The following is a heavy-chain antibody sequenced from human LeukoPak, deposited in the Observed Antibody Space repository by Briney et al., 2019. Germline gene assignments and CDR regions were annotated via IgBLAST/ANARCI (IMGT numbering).Heavy chain of an antibody. CDR1: GFTFSSYG. V-gene: IGHV3-30*18. CDR3: AKSGGYYYNFDY. Sequence: PGRSLRLSCAASGFTFSSYGMHWVRQAPGKGLEWVAVISYDGSNKYYADSVKGRFTISSDNSKNTLYLQMNSLRAEDTAVYYCAKSGGYYYNFDYWGQGTLVTVSS. CDR2: ISYDGSNK. D-gene: IGHD3-22*01. J-gene: IGHJ4*02.